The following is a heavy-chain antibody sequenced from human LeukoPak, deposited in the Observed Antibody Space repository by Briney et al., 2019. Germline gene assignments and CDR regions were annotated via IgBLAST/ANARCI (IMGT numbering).Heavy chain of an antibody. CDR2: VYYTGTT. D-gene: IGHD3-22*01. J-gene: IGHJ5*02. CDR3: ARDRRYYDTTGSPLGWFDP. CDR1: GDSIISQY. V-gene: IGHV4-59*11. Sequence: PSETLFLTCSVSGDSIISQYWSWIRQPPGKGLEWIGYVYYTGTTNYNPYLKSRVTISVDTSKNQFSLKLSSVTAADTAVYYCARDRRYYDTTGSPLGWFDPWGQGTLVTVSS.